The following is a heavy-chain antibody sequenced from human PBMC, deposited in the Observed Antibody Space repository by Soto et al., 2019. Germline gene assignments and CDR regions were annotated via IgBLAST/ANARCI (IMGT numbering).Heavy chain of an antibody. V-gene: IGHV1-8*01. Sequence: ASVKVSCTASGYSITNNDVSRVRQATGQGLEWMGWMNPGSGDTGYAQKFQGRVTMTRDISTATAYMELSSLRSDDTATYYCARMATFGSLNWFDPWGQGTLVTVSS. J-gene: IGHJ5*02. D-gene: IGHD3-16*01. CDR3: ARMATFGSLNWFDP. CDR2: MNPGSGDT. CDR1: GYSITNND.